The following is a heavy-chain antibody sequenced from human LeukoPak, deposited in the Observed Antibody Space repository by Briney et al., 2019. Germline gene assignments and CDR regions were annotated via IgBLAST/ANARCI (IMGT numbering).Heavy chain of an antibody. D-gene: IGHD3-16*01. J-gene: IGHJ4*02. CDR1: GFTFNNYP. Sequence: GGSLRLSCAASGFTFNNYPMHWVRQAPGKGLEWVAVISYDGSNKYYADSVKGRFTISRNNSKNTLYLQMNSLRAEDAAVYYCARGGGNCLDYWGQGTLVTVSS. CDR2: ISYDGSNK. CDR3: ARGGGNCLDY. V-gene: IGHV3-30-3*01.